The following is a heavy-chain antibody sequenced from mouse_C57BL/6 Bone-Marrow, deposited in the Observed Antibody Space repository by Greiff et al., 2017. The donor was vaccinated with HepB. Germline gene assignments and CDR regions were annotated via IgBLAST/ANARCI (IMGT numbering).Heavy chain of an antibody. CDR3: ARIYYGNY. Sequence: EVQRVESGGDLVKPGGSLKLSCAASGFTFSSYGMSWVRQTPDKRLEWVATISSGGSYTYYPDSVKGRFTISRANAKNTLYLQMSSLKSEDTAMYYCARIYYGNYWGQGTTLTVSS. CDR1: GFTFSSYG. CDR2: ISSGGSYT. D-gene: IGHD2-1*01. V-gene: IGHV5-6*01. J-gene: IGHJ2*01.